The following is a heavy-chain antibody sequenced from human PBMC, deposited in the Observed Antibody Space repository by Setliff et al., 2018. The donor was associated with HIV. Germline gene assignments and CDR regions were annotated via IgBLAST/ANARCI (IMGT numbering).Heavy chain of an antibody. CDR1: GYSISSHY. D-gene: IGHD3-3*01. CDR3: AREEDYNFWSGYDWFDP. Sequence: KPSETLSLTCTVSGYSISSHYWSWIRQPPGKGLEWIGEINHSGSTNYNPSLKSRVTISVDTSKNQFSLKLSSVTAADTAVYYCAREEDYNFWSGYDWFDPWGQGTLVTVSS. J-gene: IGHJ5*02. V-gene: IGHV4-34*01. CDR2: INHSGST.